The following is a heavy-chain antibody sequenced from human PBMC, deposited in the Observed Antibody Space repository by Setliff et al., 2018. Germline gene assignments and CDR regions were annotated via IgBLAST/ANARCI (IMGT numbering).Heavy chain of an antibody. V-gene: IGHV4-34*01. CDR3: ARVSQYSSGWYYYYYYGMDV. D-gene: IGHD6-19*01. Sequence: SETLSLTCAVYGGSFSGYYWSWIRQPPGKGLEWIGEIYHSGSTYYNPSLKSRVTISVDTSKNQFSLKLSSVTAADTAVYYCARVSQYSSGWYYYYYYGMDVWGQGTTVTVSS. J-gene: IGHJ6*02. CDR2: IYHSGST. CDR1: GGSFSGYY.